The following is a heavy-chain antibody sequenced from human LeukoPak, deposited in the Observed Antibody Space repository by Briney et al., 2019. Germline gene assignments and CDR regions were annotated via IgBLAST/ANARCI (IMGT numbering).Heavy chain of an antibody. CDR3: AKNGDRGAYCSGGSCYPYYYYYMDV. CDR2: ISASGGTT. CDR1: GFTFSSYG. J-gene: IGHJ6*03. Sequence: PGGSLRLSCAASGFTFSSYGISWVRQAPGKGLEWVSAISASGGTTYYADSVKGHFTISRDNSKNTLYLQMTSLSAEDTAVYYCAKNGDRGAYCSGGSCYPYYYYYMDVWGKGTTVTISS. V-gene: IGHV3-23*01. D-gene: IGHD2-15*01.